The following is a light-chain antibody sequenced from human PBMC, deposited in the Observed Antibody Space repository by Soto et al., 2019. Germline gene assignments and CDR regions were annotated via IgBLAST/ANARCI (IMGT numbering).Light chain of an antibody. CDR1: RSNIGYNY. Sequence: QSVLTQPPSVSAAPGQTVTISCSGTRSNIGYNYVSWYQQFPDAAPQLFIYNNDKRPSGIPDRFSGSKSGTSATLRISGLQTGDEADYYCGTWDSSLDTFVFGTGTKLTVL. CDR3: GTWDSSLDTFV. V-gene: IGLV1-51*01. CDR2: NND. J-gene: IGLJ1*01.